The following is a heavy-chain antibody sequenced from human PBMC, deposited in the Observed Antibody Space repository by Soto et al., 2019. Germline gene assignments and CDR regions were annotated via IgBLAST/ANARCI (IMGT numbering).Heavy chain of an antibody. V-gene: IGHV5-10-1*01. CDR2: IDPSDSYT. CDR1: GYSFTSYW. Sequence: PGDSLKISCKGSGYSFTSYWISWVRQMPGKGLEWMGRIDPSDSYTNYSPSFQGHVTISADKSISTAYLQWSSLKASDTAMYYCARSYYDFWSGYGGGAFDIWGQGTMVTVSS. D-gene: IGHD3-3*01. J-gene: IGHJ3*02. CDR3: ARSYYDFWSGYGGGAFDI.